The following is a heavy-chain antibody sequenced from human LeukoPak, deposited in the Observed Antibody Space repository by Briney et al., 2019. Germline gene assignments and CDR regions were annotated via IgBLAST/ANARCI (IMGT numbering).Heavy chain of an antibody. Sequence: SETLALTCAVSGYSISSGYYWGWIRQPPGKGLEWIGSIYHSGSTYYNPSLKSRVTISVDTSKNQFSLKLSSVTAADTAVYYCARVLGLRYFDWFDYWGLGTLVTVSS. J-gene: IGHJ4*02. CDR2: IYHSGST. CDR1: GYSISSGYY. CDR3: ARVLGLRYFDWFDY. V-gene: IGHV4-38-2*01. D-gene: IGHD3-9*01.